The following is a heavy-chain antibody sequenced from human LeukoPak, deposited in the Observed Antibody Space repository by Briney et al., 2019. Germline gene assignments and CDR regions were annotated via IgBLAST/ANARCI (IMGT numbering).Heavy chain of an antibody. CDR3: ANTYYDILTGYLEDYFDY. CDR2: IRYDGSNK. D-gene: IGHD3-9*01. V-gene: IGHV3-30*02. J-gene: IGHJ4*02. Sequence: GSLRLSCAASGFTFSDYYMSWIRQAPGKGLEWVAFIRYDGSNKYYADSVKGRFTISRDNSKNTLYLQMNSLRAEDTAVYYCANTYYDILTGYLEDYFDYWGQGTLVTVSS. CDR1: GFTFSDYY.